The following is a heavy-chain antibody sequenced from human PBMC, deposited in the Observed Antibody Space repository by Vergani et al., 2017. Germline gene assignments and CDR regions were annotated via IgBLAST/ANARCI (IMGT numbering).Heavy chain of an antibody. Sequence: QVQLVQSGAEVKKPGASVKVSCKASGYTFTSYGISWVRQAPGQGLEWMGGIIPIFGTANYAQKFQGRVTITADESTSTAYMELSSLRSEDTAVYYCARVLGIAAAGNLYYYDYYMDVWGKGTTVTVSS. CDR3: ARVLGIAAAGNLYYYDYYMDV. CDR1: GYTFTSYG. CDR2: IIPIFGTA. V-gene: IGHV1-69*13. J-gene: IGHJ6*03. D-gene: IGHD6-13*01.